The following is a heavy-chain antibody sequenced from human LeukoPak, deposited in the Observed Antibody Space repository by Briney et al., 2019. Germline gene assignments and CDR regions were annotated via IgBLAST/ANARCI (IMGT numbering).Heavy chain of an antibody. V-gene: IGHV4-34*01. CDR1: GGSFSGYY. Sequence: SETLSLTCAVYGGSFSGYYWSWIRQPPGKGLEWIGEINHSGSTNYNPSLKSRVTISVDTSKNQFSLKLSSVTAADTAVYYCASPAGPGNWFDPWGQGTLVTVSS. D-gene: IGHD2-2*01. J-gene: IGHJ5*02. CDR3: ASPAGPGNWFDP. CDR2: INHSGST.